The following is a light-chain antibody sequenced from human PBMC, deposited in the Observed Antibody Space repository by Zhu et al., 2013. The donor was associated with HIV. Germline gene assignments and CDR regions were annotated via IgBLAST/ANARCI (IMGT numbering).Light chain of an antibody. CDR2: NDD. Sequence: QSVLTQPPSASGTPGQRVTISCSGSSSNIGGNAVNWYLQVPGTAPKLLMFNDDQRPSGVPDRLSASKSGTSASLAISELQSEDEANYYCATWDDILNVVVFGGGTKLTVL. CDR1: SSNIGGNA. J-gene: IGLJ2*01. V-gene: IGLV1-44*01. CDR3: ATWDDILNVVV.